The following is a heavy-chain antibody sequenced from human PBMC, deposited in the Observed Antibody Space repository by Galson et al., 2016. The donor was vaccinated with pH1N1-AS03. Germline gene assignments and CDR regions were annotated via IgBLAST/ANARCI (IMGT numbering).Heavy chain of an antibody. J-gene: IGHJ5*02. CDR1: GFSLRTSGMG. V-gene: IGHV2-5*01. CDR2: IYWNDDE. D-gene: IGHD3-3*01. Sequence: PALVKPTQSLTLTCTFSGFSLRTSGMGVGWIRQSPGEALEWLALIYWNDDERYNTSLKNRLTIPKDASKNQVGLTMTKMEPVDTATYYFAHGILANYDFWSGPFNWFDPWGQGILVTVS. CDR3: AHGILANYDFWSGPFNWFDP.